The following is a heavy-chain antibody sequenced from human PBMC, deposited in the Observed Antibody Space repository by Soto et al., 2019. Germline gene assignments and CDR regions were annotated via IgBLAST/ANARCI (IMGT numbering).Heavy chain of an antibody. CDR1: GYTXNGYN. CDR2: INPNSGDT. V-gene: IGHV1-2*02. J-gene: IGHJ4*02. Sequence: SXKVSFEASGYTXNGYNIHLVRLAPGQGLEWIGWINPNSGDTNYAQKFQGNVTMTRDTSISTAYMELTRMRSDDTAVYYCASVPGIAAVTDYWGQGTLGTVSS. D-gene: IGHD6-25*01. CDR3: ASVPGIAAVTDY.